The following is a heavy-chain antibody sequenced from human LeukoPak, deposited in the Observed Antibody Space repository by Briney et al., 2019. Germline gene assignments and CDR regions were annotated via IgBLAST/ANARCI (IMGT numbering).Heavy chain of an antibody. CDR3: ARGPHSYYYYGMDV. V-gene: IGHV4-34*01. CDR1: GGSFSGYY. CDR2: INHSGST. Sequence: SETLSLTCAAYGGSFSGYYWSWIRQPPGKGLEWIGEINHSGSTNYNPSLKSRVTISVDTSKNQFSLKLSSVTAADTAVYYCARGPHSYYYYGMDVWGQGTTVTVSS. J-gene: IGHJ6*02.